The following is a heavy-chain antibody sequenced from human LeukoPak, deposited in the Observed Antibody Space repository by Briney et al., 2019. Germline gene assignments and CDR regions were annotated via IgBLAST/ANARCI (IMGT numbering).Heavy chain of an antibody. V-gene: IGHV1-46*01. CDR1: GYTFTSYY. CDR2: INPSGGST. CDR3: ARSGFSNTFPLDY. J-gene: IGHJ4*02. Sequence: ASVKVSCKASGYTFTSYYMHWVRQAPGQGLEWMGIINPSGGSTSYAQKFQGRVTMTTDTSTSTAYMELRSLRSDDTAVYYCARSGFSNTFPLDYWGQGTLVTVSS. D-gene: IGHD2/OR15-2a*01.